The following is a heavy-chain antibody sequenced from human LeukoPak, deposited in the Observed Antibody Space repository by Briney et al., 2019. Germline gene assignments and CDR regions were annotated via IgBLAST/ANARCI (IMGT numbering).Heavy chain of an antibody. CDR1: GFTFSSYE. CDR3: ARDPYYDILTGSGFDL. Sequence: PGGSLRLSCAASGFTFSSYEMNWVRQAPGKGLEWVSYISSSGSTIYYADSVKGRFTISRDNAKNSLYLQMNSLRAEGTAVYYCARDPYYDILTGSGFDLWGRGTLVTVSS. D-gene: IGHD3-9*01. CDR2: ISSSGSTI. V-gene: IGHV3-48*03. J-gene: IGHJ2*01.